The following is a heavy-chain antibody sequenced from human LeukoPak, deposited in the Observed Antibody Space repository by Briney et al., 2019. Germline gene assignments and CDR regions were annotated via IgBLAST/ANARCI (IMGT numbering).Heavy chain of an antibody. CDR3: ARGSSGYDFPVYYYYMDV. CDR2: IYHSGIT. J-gene: IGHJ6*03. Sequence: PSETLSLTCTVSGYSISSGYYWGWIRQPPGKGLEFIAIIYHSGITYYNPSLKSRVTMSVDTSKNQFSLKLSSVTAADTAVYYCARGSSGYDFPVYYYYMDVWGKGTTVTISS. V-gene: IGHV4-38-2*02. CDR1: GYSISSGYY. D-gene: IGHD5-12*01.